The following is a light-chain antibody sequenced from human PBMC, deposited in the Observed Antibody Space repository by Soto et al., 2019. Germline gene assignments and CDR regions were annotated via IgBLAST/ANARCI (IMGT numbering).Light chain of an antibody. CDR1: SSDVGGYDY. CDR2: DVN. V-gene: IGLV2-14*01. Sequence: QSALTQPASVSGSPGQSITISCTGTSSDVGGYDYVSWYQQHPGKAPKLMIFDVNSRPSGVSNRFSASKSGNTASLTISGLQADDEADYYCSSYGGSSNTLDVFGTGTKVTVL. CDR3: SSYGGSSNTLDV. J-gene: IGLJ1*01.